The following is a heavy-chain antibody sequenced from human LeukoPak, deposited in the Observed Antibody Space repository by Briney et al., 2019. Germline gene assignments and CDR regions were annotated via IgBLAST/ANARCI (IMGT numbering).Heavy chain of an antibody. J-gene: IGHJ6*03. V-gene: IGHV1-69*06. CDR3: AGGRYSPRLSPTMNYYYYYYMDV. Sequence: SVTVSCKASGDTFNNYAISWVRQAPGQGLEWMGGIIPFFGTANYAQKFQGRVTITADKSTNTAYMELSSLRSEDTAVYYCAGGRYSPRLSPTMNYYYYYYMDVWGKGTAVTVSS. D-gene: IGHD5-18*01. CDR2: IIPFFGTA. CDR1: GDTFNNYA.